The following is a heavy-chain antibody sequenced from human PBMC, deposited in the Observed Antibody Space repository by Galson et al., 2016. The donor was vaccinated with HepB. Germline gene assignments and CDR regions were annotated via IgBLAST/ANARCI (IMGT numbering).Heavy chain of an antibody. Sequence: PALVKPTQTLTLTCTFSGFSLSTSGVGVGWIRQPPGKALEWLTLIYWDDDKRYSPSLKTRLTISKDTSKNQVVLTMTNMDPVDTATYYCARIRGIAAAGPFDDWGQGTLGTVSS. CDR1: GFSLSTSGVG. V-gene: IGHV2-5*02. J-gene: IGHJ4*02. CDR2: IYWDDDK. CDR3: ARIRGIAAAGPFDD. D-gene: IGHD6-13*01.